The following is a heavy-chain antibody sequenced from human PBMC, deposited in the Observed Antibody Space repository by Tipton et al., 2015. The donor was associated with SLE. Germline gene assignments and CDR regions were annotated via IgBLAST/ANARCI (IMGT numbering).Heavy chain of an antibody. V-gene: IGHV4-59*01. CDR1: GGSIFSYY. Sequence: LRLSCTVSGGSIFSYYWSWIRQPPGKGLEWIGYIYFSGSTNYNPSLRSRVTMSVDTSNNQFSLKLSSVTAADTALYYCATDGGAAAESYNYYMDVWGIGTTVTVSS. CDR2: IYFSGST. CDR3: ATDGGAAAESYNYYMDV. J-gene: IGHJ6*03. D-gene: IGHD6-13*01.